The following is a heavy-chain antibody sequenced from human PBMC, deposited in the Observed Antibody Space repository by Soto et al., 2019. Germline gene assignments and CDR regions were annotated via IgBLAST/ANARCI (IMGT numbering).Heavy chain of an antibody. V-gene: IGHV5-10-1*01. CDR3: ARQGGGVPRHPIVDYYYGMDV. CDR1: GYSFTSYW. Sequence: PGESLKISCKGSGYSFTSYWISWVRQMPGKGLEWMGRIDPSDSYTNYSPSFQGHVTISADKSISTAYLQWSSLKASDTAMYYCARQGGGVPRHPIVDYYYGMDVWGQGTTVTAP. J-gene: IGHJ6*02. CDR2: IDPSDSYT. D-gene: IGHD3-3*01.